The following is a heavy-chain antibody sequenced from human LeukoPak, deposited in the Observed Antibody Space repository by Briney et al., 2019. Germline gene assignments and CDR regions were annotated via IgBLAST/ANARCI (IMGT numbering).Heavy chain of an antibody. J-gene: IGHJ3*02. CDR1: GFTFSSYG. Sequence: PGGSLRLSCAASGFTFSSYGMHWVRQAPGKGLEWVAFIRYDGSNKYYADSVKGRFTISRDNSKNTLYLQMNSLRAEDTAVYYCAREGYDSNGYPFFDIWGQGTMVTASS. D-gene: IGHD3-22*01. CDR2: IRYDGSNK. CDR3: AREGYDSNGYPFFDI. V-gene: IGHV3-30*02.